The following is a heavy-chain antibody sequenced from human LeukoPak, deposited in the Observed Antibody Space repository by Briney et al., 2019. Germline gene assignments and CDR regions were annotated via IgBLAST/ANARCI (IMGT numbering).Heavy chain of an antibody. CDR1: GGTFSSYA. J-gene: IGHJ4*02. D-gene: IGHD3-3*01. CDR2: IIPILGIA. V-gene: IGHV1-69*04. CDR3: ARDFGPLGY. Sequence: SVKVSCKASGGTFSSYAISWVRRAPRQGLEWMGRIIPILGIANYAQKFQGRVTITADKSTSTAYMELSSLRSEDTAVYYCARDFGPLGYWGQGTLVTVSS.